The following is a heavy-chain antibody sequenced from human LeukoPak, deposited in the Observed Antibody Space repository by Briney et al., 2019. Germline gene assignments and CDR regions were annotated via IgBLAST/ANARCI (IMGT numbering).Heavy chain of an antibody. Sequence: GASVKVSCKASGYTFTSYDINWVRQATGQGLEWMVWMNPNSGNTGYAQKFQGRVTITRNTSISTAYMELSSLRSEDTAVYYCARGDYSNYDNWFDPWGQGTLVTVSS. V-gene: IGHV1-8*03. J-gene: IGHJ5*02. CDR3: ARGDYSNYDNWFDP. CDR2: MNPNSGNT. CDR1: GYTFTSYD. D-gene: IGHD4-11*01.